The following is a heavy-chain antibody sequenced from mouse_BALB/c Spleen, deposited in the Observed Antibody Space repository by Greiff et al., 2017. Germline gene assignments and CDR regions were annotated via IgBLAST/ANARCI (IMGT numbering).Heavy chain of an antibody. V-gene: IGHV5-6*01. CDR1: GFTFSSYG. D-gene: IGHD1-1*01. CDR2: ISSGGSYT. Sequence: EVQLVESGGDLVKPGGSLKLSCAASGFTFSSYGMSWVRQTPDKRLEWVATISSGGSYTYYPDSVKGRFTISRDNAKNTLYLQMSSLKSEDTAMYYCARRDYGSSDYAMDYWGQGTSVTVSS. CDR3: ARRDYGSSDYAMDY. J-gene: IGHJ4*01.